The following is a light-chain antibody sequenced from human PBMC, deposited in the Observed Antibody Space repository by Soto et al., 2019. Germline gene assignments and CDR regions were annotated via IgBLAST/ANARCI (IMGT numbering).Light chain of an antibody. V-gene: IGLV2-14*03. CDR2: DVS. CDR1: NSDVGGYNY. CDR3: SSYTATSTSYV. Sequence: QSALAQPASVSESPGQSITISCTGTNSDVGGYNYVSWYQQHPGKVPKLMIYDVSNRPSGVSNRFSGPKSGNTASLTISGLQAEYEAAYYCSSYTATSTSYVFGTGTKLTVL. J-gene: IGLJ1*01.